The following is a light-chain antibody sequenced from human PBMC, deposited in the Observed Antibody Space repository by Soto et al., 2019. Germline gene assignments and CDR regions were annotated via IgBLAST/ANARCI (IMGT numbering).Light chain of an antibody. Sequence: EIVMTQSPATLSVSPGERATLSCRASQSVSSNLAWYQQKPGQAPRLLIYGASTRATGISARFSGSRSGTEFTLTISSLQSEDFAVYDCQQYNNWPPTFGQGTRLEIK. J-gene: IGKJ5*01. CDR2: GAS. V-gene: IGKV3-15*01. CDR3: QQYNNWPPT. CDR1: QSVSSN.